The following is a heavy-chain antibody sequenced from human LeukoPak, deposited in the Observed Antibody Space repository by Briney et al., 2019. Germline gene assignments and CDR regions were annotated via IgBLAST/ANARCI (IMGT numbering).Heavy chain of an antibody. V-gene: IGHV1-69*13. CDR1: GGTFSSYA. CDR2: IIPIFGTA. J-gene: IGHJ6*02. D-gene: IGHD4-17*01. Sequence: SVKVSCKASGGTFSSYAISWVRQAPGQGLEWMGGIIPIFGTANYAQKFQGRVTIPADESTSTAYMELSSLRPEDTAVYYCARAYGDYSPPYYYYGMDVWGQGTTVTVSS. CDR3: ARAYGDYSPPYYYYGMDV.